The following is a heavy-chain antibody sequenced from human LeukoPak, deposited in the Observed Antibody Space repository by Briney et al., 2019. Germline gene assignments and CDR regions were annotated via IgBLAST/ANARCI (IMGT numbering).Heavy chain of an antibody. CDR1: GGSISSSSHY. J-gene: IGHJ3*02. CDR3: AKHESLIAFDI. CDR2: IHYSGGS. V-gene: IGHV4-39*01. Sequence: PSETLSLTCTVSGGSISSSSHYWGWIRQPPGKGLEWIASIHYSGGSNYNPSLKSRVTISVDTSKHQVSLKVRSVTAADTAVYYCAKHESLIAFDIWGQGTMVTVSS.